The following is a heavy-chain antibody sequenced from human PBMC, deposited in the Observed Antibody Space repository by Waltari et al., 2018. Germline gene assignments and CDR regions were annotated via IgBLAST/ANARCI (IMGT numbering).Heavy chain of an antibody. CDR2: IYPSDSDT. V-gene: IGHV5-51*03. J-gene: IGHJ5*02. CDR1: GYNFNTYW. CDR3: AGGSRDDWVDP. Sequence: QLVQSGAEVIKAGESLKISCKGSGYNFNTYWVAWVRQMPGKGLEWMGIIYPSDSDTQYSPSLQSQVTISAHKSLHPVFLQWSRLEASDTATYYRAGGSRDDWVDPWGQGTLVTVSS. D-gene: IGHD3-16*01.